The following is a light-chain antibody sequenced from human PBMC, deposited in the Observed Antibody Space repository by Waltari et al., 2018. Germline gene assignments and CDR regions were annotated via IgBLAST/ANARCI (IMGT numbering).Light chain of an antibody. CDR2: QDK. Sequence: SLELTQPPSVSVSPGQTATIPCFADQLGDKYVSWYQQRPGQSPVLVIYQDKKRPSGIPERFSGSNSGNTATLTISGAQALDEGDYYCQTWDTTTTWVFGGGTKVTVL. CDR1: QLGDKY. J-gene: IGLJ3*02. V-gene: IGLV3-1*01. CDR3: QTWDTTTTWV.